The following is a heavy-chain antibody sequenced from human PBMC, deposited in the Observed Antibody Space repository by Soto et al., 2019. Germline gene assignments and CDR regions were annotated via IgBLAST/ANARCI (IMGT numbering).Heavy chain of an antibody. V-gene: IGHV4-30-4*01. CDR3: ARVGGFGATTIDY. Sequence: QVQLQESGPGLVKPSQTLSLTCTVSGGSISSGDYYWSWIRQPPGKGLEWIGYIYYSGSTYYNPPLKSRVTISADTSKNQFSLKLSSVTAADTAVYYCARVGGFGATTIDYWGQGTLVTVSS. J-gene: IGHJ4*02. CDR1: GGSISSGDYY. CDR2: IYYSGST. D-gene: IGHD3-10*01.